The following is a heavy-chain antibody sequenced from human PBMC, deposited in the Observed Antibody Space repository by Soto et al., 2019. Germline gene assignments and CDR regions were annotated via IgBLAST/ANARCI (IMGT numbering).Heavy chain of an antibody. J-gene: IGHJ4*02. CDR3: ARSTKSGDHALGLEY. Sequence: SETLSLTCAVYGGSFSGLSWNWIRQSPGKKLEWIGEIDYRGNTNHNPSLRGRVTLSVDPSKNQFSLNVRSVTAADAAYYYCARSTKSGDHALGLEYWSRGTLVTVSS. V-gene: IGHV4-34*01. D-gene: IGHD2-21*01. CDR2: IDYRGNT. CDR1: GGSFSGLS.